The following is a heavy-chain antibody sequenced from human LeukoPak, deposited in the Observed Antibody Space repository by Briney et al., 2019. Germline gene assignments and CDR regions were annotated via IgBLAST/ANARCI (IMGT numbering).Heavy chain of an antibody. CDR1: GFTCSSYA. CDR2: ISGSGGST. V-gene: IGHV3-23*01. D-gene: IGHD3-3*01. J-gene: IGHJ6*03. CDR3: AKSPPHDFWSGYPYYYYYYMDV. Sequence: GGSLRLSCAASGFTCSSYAMSWVRQAPGKGLEWVSAISGSGGSTYYADSVKGRFTIPRDNSKNTLYLQMNSLRAEDTAVYYCAKSPPHDFWSGYPYYYYYYMDVWGKGTTVTVSS.